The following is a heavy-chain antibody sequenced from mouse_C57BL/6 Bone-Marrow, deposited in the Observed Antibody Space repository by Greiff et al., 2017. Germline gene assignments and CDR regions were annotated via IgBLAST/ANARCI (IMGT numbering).Heavy chain of an antibody. D-gene: IGHD1-1*01. CDR3: ALLYYGSSPYYFDY. CDR2: IYPRSGNT. J-gene: IGHJ2*01. V-gene: IGHV1-81*01. CDR1: GYTFTSYG. Sequence: VKLVESGAELARPGASVKLSCKASGYTFTSYGISWVKQRTGQGLEWIGEIYPRSGNTYYNEKFKGKATLTADKSSSTAYMELRSLTSEDSAVYFCALLYYGSSPYYFDYWGQGTTLTVSS.